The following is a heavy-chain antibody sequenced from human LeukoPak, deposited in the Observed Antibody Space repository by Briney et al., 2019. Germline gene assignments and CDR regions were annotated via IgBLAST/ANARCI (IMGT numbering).Heavy chain of an antibody. CDR3: AKGSGWLLPQYFDF. CDR2: IYHNGST. J-gene: IGHJ4*02. Sequence: SETLSLTCAVSGGSISSSNWWSWVRQPPGKGLEWIGEIYHNGSTNYNPSLKSRVTISVDTSKNQFALKLSSVTAADTAVYYCAKGSGWLLPQYFDFWGQGTLVTVSS. V-gene: IGHV4-4*02. D-gene: IGHD2-21*01. CDR1: GGSISSSNW.